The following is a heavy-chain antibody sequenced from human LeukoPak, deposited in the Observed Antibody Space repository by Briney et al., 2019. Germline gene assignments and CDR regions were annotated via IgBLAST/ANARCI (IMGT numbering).Heavy chain of an antibody. CDR3: SYPADYFDY. J-gene: IGHJ4*02. D-gene: IGHD3-10*01. CDR1: GGSFSGYY. V-gene: IGHV4-34*01. CDR2: IYYSGST. Sequence: SETLSLTCAVYGGSFSGYYWSWIRQPPGKGLEWIGYIYYSGSTYYNPSLKSRVTISVDTSKTRPCITVPESPGANQFSLKLSYPADYFDYWGQGTLVTVSS.